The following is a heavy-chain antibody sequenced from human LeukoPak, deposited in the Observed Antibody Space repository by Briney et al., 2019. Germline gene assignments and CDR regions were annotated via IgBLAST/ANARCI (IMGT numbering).Heavy chain of an antibody. J-gene: IGHJ4*02. CDR3: ARGGGHSTDLDY. Sequence: GGSLRLSCATSGFTFSRHWMSWVRQAPGKGPEWVANIKQDGSERYYVDSVKGRFTISRGNAKSSLYLQMNSLRAEDTAVYYCARGGGHSTDLDYWGQGILVTVSS. D-gene: IGHD2/OR15-2a*01. CDR1: GFTFSRHW. CDR2: IKQDGSER. V-gene: IGHV3-7*01.